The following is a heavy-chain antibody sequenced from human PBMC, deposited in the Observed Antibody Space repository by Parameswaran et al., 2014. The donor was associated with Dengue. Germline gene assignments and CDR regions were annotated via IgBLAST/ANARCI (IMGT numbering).Heavy chain of an antibody. V-gene: IGHV4-59*08. D-gene: IGHD2-2*01. CDR2: IYYSGGP. J-gene: IGHJ6*02. Sequence: VRQAPGKGLEWIGYIYYSGGPNYSPSLKGRVTISLDTSKNQVSLKLNSVTAADTAVYYCARHIPGFGLPAATTYHYYYNMDVWGQGTTVTVSS. CDR3: ARHIPGFGLPAATTYHYYYNMDV.